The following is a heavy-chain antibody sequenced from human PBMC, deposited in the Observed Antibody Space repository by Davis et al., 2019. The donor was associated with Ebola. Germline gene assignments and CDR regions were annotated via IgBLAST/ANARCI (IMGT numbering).Heavy chain of an antibody. D-gene: IGHD6-6*01. J-gene: IGHJ5*02. Sequence: PGGSLTHSCAASGFTFSSYTMNWVRQAPGKGLEWVSYISSGSSTIYYADSVKGRFTISRDNAKNSLYLQMNSLRDEDTAVYYCARKFAYSSSGNWFDPWGQGTLVTVSS. CDR1: GFTFSSYT. V-gene: IGHV3-48*02. CDR2: ISSGSSTI. CDR3: ARKFAYSSSGNWFDP.